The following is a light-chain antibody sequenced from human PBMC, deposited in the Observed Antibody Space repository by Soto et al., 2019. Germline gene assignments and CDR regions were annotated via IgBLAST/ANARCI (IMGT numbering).Light chain of an antibody. CDR2: YMS. V-gene: IGKV3D-15*01. Sequence: EIVLTQSPATLSSARGETATLSCRASQYLGSRLAWYQHKPGRAPWLLIYYMSKRATGIPARFSGSGCVTECTLTISSLQCEDFAVYYCQQYNNWPPLTFSPGTRLEIK. CDR1: QYLGSR. CDR3: QQYNNWPPLT. J-gene: IGKJ5*01.